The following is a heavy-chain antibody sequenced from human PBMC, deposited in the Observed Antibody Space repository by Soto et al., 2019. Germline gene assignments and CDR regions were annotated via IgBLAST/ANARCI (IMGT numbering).Heavy chain of an antibody. D-gene: IGHD7-27*01. Sequence: EVQLVESGGGLVQPGRSLRLSCAASGFTFDDYAMHWVRQAPGKGLEWVSGISWNSGSIGYADSVKGRFTISRDNAKNSLYLQMNSLRAEDTALYYCAKDIENWGHGMDVWGQGTTVTVSS. J-gene: IGHJ6*02. CDR2: ISWNSGSI. V-gene: IGHV3-9*01. CDR3: AKDIENWGHGMDV. CDR1: GFTFDDYA.